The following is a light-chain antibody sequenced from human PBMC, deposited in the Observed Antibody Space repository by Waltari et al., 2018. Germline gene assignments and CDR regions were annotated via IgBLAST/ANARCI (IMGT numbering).Light chain of an antibody. CDR3: AAWDDSLSGPV. J-gene: IGLJ3*02. CDR1: SSNIGSNY. CDR2: RNN. V-gene: IGLV1-47*01. Sequence: QSVLTQPPSASGTPGQRVTISCSGSSSNIGSNYVYWYQQLPGTAPKLLIYRNNRRPSGVPDRFSGSKDGTSAAVAISGLRSEDEADYYCAAWDDSLSGPVFGGGTKLTVL.